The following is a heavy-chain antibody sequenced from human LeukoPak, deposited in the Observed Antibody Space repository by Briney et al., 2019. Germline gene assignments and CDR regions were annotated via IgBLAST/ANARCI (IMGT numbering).Heavy chain of an antibody. V-gene: IGHV4-39*07. CDR1: GGSISSGSYY. Sequence: SQTLSLTCTVSGGSISSGSYYWGWIRQPPGKGLEWIGSIYYSGSTYYNPSLKSRVTISVDTSKNQFSLKLSSVTAADTAVYYCARERRYIAVAGHNWFDPWGQGTLVTVSS. CDR3: ARERRYIAVAGHNWFDP. D-gene: IGHD6-19*01. CDR2: IYYSGST. J-gene: IGHJ5*02.